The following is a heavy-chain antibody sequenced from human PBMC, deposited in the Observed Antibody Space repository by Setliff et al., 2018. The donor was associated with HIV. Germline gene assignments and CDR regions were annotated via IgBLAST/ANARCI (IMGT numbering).Heavy chain of an antibody. J-gene: IGHJ5*02. V-gene: IGHV1-46*01. Sequence: VASVKVSCKASGYTFTGYYMHWVRQAPGQGLEWMGRINPSGGSTSYAQKFQGRVTMTRDTSTSTVYMELSSLRFEDTAVYYCARAKATRQARPTNCFDPWGQGTLVTVSS. CDR1: GYTFTGYY. CDR2: INPSGGST. CDR3: ARAKATRQARPTNCFDP. D-gene: IGHD1-1*01.